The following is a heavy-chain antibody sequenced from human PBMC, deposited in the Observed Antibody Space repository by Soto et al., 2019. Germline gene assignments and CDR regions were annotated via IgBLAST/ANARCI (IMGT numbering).Heavy chain of an antibody. CDR2: IYYSGST. Sequence: SETLSLTCTVSGGSISSYYWNWIRQPPGRGLEWIGYIYYSGSTNYSPSLKSRVTISVDTSKNQFSLKLSSVTAADTAVYYCARHGGGYTDYVDYWGQGTLVTVSS. V-gene: IGHV4-59*08. CDR1: GGSISSYY. D-gene: IGHD5-12*01. CDR3: ARHGGGYTDYVDY. J-gene: IGHJ4*02.